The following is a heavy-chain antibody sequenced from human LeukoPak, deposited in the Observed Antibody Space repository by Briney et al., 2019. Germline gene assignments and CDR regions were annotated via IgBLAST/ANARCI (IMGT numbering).Heavy chain of an antibody. CDR3: ARGRGEGRGIALIRGVRAPSYNWFDP. J-gene: IGHJ5*02. V-gene: IGHV4-61*02. CDR2: FYTSGST. D-gene: IGHD3-10*01. Sequence: SETLSLTCTVSGGSISSGTYYWSWIRQPAGKGLEWIGRFYTSGSTNYNPSLKSRVTISVDTSKNQFSLKLSSVTAADTAVYYCARGRGEGRGIALIRGVRAPSYNWFDPWGHGTLVTVSS. CDR1: GGSISSGTYY.